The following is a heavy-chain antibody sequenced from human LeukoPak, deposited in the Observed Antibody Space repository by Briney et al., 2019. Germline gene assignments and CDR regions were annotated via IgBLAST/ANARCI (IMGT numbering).Heavy chain of an antibody. Sequence: GGSLRLSCAASGFTFKDAWMTWVRQAPGKGLEWVGRIRSKTDGGTTDYAVSVQGRFTISRDDSKNTLYLQMSSLKTEDTAVYYCAKHIYGVVSIQQWGQGTLVTVSS. D-gene: IGHD3-3*01. CDR1: GFTFKDAW. CDR2: IRSKTDGGTT. CDR3: AKHIYGVVSIQQ. J-gene: IGHJ1*01. V-gene: IGHV3-15*01.